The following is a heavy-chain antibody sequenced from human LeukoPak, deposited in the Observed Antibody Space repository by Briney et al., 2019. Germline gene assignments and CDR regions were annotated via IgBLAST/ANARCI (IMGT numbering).Heavy chain of an antibody. J-gene: IGHJ3*02. CDR3: AKDKKEKYYDSSGYYYARFANHDAFDI. D-gene: IGHD3-22*01. CDR1: GFTFGSYG. CDR2: ISYDGSNK. V-gene: IGHV3-30*18. Sequence: GGSLRLSCAASGFTFGSYGMHWVRQAPGKGLEWVAVISYDGSNKYYADSVKGRFTISRDNSKNTLYLQMNSLRAEDTAVYYCAKDKKEKYYDSSGYYYARFANHDAFDIWGQGTMVTVSS.